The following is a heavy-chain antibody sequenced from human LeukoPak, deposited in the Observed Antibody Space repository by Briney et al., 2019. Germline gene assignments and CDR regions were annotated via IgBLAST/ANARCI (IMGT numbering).Heavy chain of an antibody. CDR3: ASLDGYDSSGYYYDFDY. V-gene: IGHV4-4*02. D-gene: IGHD3-22*01. CDR1: GGSISSSNW. CDR2: IYHSGST. J-gene: IGHJ4*02. Sequence: PSETLSLTCAVSGGSISSSNWWGWVRQPPGKGLEWIGEIYHSGSTNYNPSLKSRVTISVDKSKNQFSLKLSSVTAADTAVYYCASLDGYDSSGYYYDFDYWGQGTLVTVSS.